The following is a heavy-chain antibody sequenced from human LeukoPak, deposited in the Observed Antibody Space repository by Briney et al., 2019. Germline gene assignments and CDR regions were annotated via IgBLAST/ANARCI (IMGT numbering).Heavy chain of an antibody. CDR1: GGSISSPSCY. D-gene: IGHD3-22*01. CDR2: IYYSGST. CDR3: ARVGVDSSGQGVDY. Sequence: SETLSLTCPVSGGSISSPSCYWSWIRQHPGKGLEWIGYIYYSGSTYYNPSLKSRVTISVDTSKSQFSLKLSSVTAADTAVYYCARVGVDSSGQGVDYWGQGTLVTVSS. J-gene: IGHJ4*02. V-gene: IGHV4-31*03.